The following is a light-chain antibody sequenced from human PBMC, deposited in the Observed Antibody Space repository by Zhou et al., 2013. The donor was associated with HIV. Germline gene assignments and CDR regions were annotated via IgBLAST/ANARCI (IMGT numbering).Light chain of an antibody. Sequence: DIQMTQSPSSLSASVGDRVTITCRASQGIGYSLAWYQQKPGKVPKLLIYTASILQSGVPSRFSGSGSGTEFTLTIGSLQLEDFATYYCLQHNSLPQTFGQGTKVEIK. V-gene: IGKV1-27*01. CDR1: QGIGYS. CDR2: TAS. CDR3: LQHNSLPQT. J-gene: IGKJ1*01.